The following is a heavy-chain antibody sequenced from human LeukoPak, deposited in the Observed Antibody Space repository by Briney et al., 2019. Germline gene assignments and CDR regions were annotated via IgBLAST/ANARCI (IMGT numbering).Heavy chain of an antibody. CDR3: AREAGTGYFDY. J-gene: IGHJ4*02. CDR1: GFTFSSYW. V-gene: IGHV3-7*03. CDR2: IKQDGSER. Sequence: GGSLRLSCAASGFTFSSYWMSWVRQAPGKGLEWVANIKQDGSERYYVDSVKGRFTITRDNAKNSLYLEMNSLRAEDTAVYYCAREAGTGYFDYWGQGTLVTVSS. D-gene: IGHD6-19*01.